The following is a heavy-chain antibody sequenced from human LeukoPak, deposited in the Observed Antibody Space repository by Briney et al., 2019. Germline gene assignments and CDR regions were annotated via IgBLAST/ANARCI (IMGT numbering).Heavy chain of an antibody. CDR2: INTDGSTT. Sequence: PGGSLRPSCAASGFTFSSYGMHWVRQAPGKGLVWASRINTDGSTTTYADSVRGRFTISRDNAKNTVYVQMNSLRAEDTAVYYCVRAIYSSGWYYFDYWGQGTVVTVSS. CDR3: VRAIYSSGWYYFDY. D-gene: IGHD6-19*01. CDR1: GFTFSSYG. J-gene: IGHJ4*02. V-gene: IGHV3-74*01.